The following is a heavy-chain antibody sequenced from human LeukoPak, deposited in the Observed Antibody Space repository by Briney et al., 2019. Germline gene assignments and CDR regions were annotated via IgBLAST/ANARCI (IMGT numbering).Heavy chain of an antibody. D-gene: IGHD1-26*01. CDR2: MSGAGDIA. V-gene: IGHV3-23*01. Sequence: GGSLRLSCAASGFTFTDVWMSWVRQAPGQGLEWVSSMSGAGDIAHYAESVRGRFTISRDNSRNILYLQMNSLRADDTAIYYCAKLKSALIVVGAWGQGTLVAVSP. CDR1: GFTFTDVW. J-gene: IGHJ5*02. CDR3: AKLKSALIVVGA.